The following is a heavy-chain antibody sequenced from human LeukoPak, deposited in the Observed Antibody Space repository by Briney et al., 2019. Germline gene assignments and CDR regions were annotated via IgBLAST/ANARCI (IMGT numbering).Heavy chain of an antibody. CDR1: GFIFDHYY. D-gene: IGHD1-1*01. J-gene: IGHJ4*02. V-gene: IGHV3-11*01. CDR3: ARDRGRGAAFDY. Sequence: PGGSLRLSCEASGFIFDHYYMSWIRQAPGKGLEWISFISFSTTTMYYAASVRGRFTISRDNNRNSIYLQMNSLRDEDTAIYYCARDRGRGAAFDYWGRGTLVTVSS. CDR2: ISFSTTTM.